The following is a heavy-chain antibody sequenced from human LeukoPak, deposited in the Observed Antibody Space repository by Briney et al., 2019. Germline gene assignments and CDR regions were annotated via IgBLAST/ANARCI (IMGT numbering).Heavy chain of an antibody. D-gene: IGHD6-13*01. CDR3: AKDLYRSSWYFAAFDY. J-gene: IGHJ4*02. V-gene: IGHV3-9*01. CDR2: IDYNSGML. CDR1: GFTFDDHA. Sequence: GGSLRLSCAASGFTFDDHAMHWVRQAPGKGLEWVSGIDYNSGMLGYADSVRGRFTISRDNAKNSLYLHMNSLGAEDTALYYCAKDLYRSSWYFAAFDYWGQGTLVTVSS.